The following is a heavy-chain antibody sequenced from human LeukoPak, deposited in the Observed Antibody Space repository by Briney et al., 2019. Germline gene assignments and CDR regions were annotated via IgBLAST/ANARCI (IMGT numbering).Heavy chain of an antibody. Sequence: PGGSLRLSCAASGSTFSSYGMHWVRQAPGKGLEWVAVISYDGSNKYYADSVKGRFTISRDNSKNTLYLQMNSLRAEDTAVYYCAKDAFGEYYYMDVWGKGTTVTVSS. CDR3: AKDAFGEYYYMDV. CDR2: ISYDGSNK. V-gene: IGHV3-30*18. J-gene: IGHJ6*03. D-gene: IGHD3-10*01. CDR1: GSTFSSYG.